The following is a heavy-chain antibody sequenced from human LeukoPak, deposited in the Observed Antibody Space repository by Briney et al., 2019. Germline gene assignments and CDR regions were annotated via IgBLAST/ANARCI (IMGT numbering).Heavy chain of an antibody. J-gene: IGHJ6*03. Sequence: TGGSLRLSCAASGFTFSSYAMHWVRQAPGKGLEWVAVISYDGSNKYYADSVKGRFTISKDNSKNTLYLQMNSLRAEDTAVYYCANGYCTNGVCYPYYYYYMDVWGKETTVTVSS. CDR3: ANGYCTNGVCYPYYYYYMDV. CDR1: GFTFSSYA. V-gene: IGHV3-30*04. D-gene: IGHD2-8*01. CDR2: ISYDGSNK.